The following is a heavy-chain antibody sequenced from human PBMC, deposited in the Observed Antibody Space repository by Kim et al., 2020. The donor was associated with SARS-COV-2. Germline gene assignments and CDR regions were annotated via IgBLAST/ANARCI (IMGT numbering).Heavy chain of an antibody. J-gene: IGHJ4*02. CDR1: GASISSSGYY. CDR3: ARXXXGXSIRFLGLFQXXX. CDR2: VYYTGST. Sequence: SETLSLTCTVSGASISSSGYYWGWIRQPPGKGLEWIGSVYYTGSTYYNPSLKSRVTIXXDTSKNQFSLKLXXVTAADTAVYYCARXXXGXSIRFLGLFQXXXWGQGXXVTVSS. V-gene: IGHV4-39*01. D-gene: IGHD2-2*02.